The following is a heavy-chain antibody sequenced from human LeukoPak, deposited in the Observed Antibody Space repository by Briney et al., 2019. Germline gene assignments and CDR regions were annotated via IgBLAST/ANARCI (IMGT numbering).Heavy chain of an antibody. Sequence: GESLKISCKGSGYSFTSYWIGWVRQMPGKGLEWMGIIYPGDSDTRYNPSFQGQVTISADKSISTAYLQWSSLKASDTAMYYCARTIAAAGQGVHYWGQGTLVTVSS. CDR2: IYPGDSDT. CDR3: ARTIAAAGQGVHY. D-gene: IGHD6-13*01. J-gene: IGHJ4*02. V-gene: IGHV5-51*01. CDR1: GYSFTSYW.